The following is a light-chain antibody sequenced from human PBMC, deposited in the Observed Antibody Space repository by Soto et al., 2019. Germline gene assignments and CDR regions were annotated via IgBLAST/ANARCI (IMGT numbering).Light chain of an antibody. CDR3: SSYAGSNNYV. CDR1: SSDVGGYNY. CDR2: EVS. J-gene: IGLJ1*01. V-gene: IGLV2-8*01. Sequence: QSARTQPPSASVSPGQSVTISCTGTSSDVGGYNYVSWYQQHPGKAPKLMIYEVSKRPSGVPDRFSGSKSGNTASLTVSGLQAEDEADYYCSSYAGSNNYVFGTGTKVTVL.